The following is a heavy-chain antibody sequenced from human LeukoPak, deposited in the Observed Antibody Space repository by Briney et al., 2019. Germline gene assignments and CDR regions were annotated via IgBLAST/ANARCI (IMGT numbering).Heavy chain of an antibody. CDR1: GITLSNYG. CDR2: ISDSGGST. V-gene: IGHV3-23*01. CDR3: AKRGIVIRGVFVIGLHKEAYYFDS. Sequence: GGSLRLSCGVSGITLSNYGMSWVRQAPGKGLEWVSGISDSGGSTYYADPVKGRFTISRDNSKNTLYLQMNSLRAEDTAVYFCAKRGIVIRGVFVIGLHKEAYYFDSWGQGTLVTVSS. D-gene: IGHD3-10*01. J-gene: IGHJ4*02.